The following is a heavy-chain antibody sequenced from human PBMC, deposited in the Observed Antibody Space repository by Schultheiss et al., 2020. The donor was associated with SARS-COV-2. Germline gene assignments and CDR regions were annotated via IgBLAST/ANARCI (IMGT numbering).Heavy chain of an antibody. V-gene: IGHV3-48*04. CDR3: ARERLGGSYD. CDR1: GFTFSSYG. CDR2: ISSSGSTI. Sequence: GGSLRLSCAASGFTFSSYGMHWVRQAPGKGLEWVSYISSSGSTIYYADSVKGRFTISRDNAKNSLYLQMNSLRAEDTAVYYCARERLGGSYDWGQGTLVTVSS. D-gene: IGHD1-26*01. J-gene: IGHJ4*02.